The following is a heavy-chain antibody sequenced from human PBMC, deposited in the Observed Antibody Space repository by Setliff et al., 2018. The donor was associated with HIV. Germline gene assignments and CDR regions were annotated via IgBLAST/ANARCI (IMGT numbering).Heavy chain of an antibody. D-gene: IGHD6-6*01. CDR2: IYTSGST. Sequence: PSETLSLTCTVSGTVSGGSINSYCWSWIRQPPGKGLGWIGYIYTSGSTNYNPSLKSRVTISLDTSKNQFSLELTSLTAADTAVYYCATRPRIAARPFDYWGQGMLVTVSS. V-gene: IGHV4-4*09. J-gene: IGHJ4*02. CDR1: GGSINSYC. CDR3: ATRPRIAARPFDY.